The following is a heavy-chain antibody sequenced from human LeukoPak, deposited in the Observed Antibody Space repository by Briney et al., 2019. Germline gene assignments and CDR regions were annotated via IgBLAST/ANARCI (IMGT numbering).Heavy chain of an antibody. CDR1: GGSISSSRNY. V-gene: IGHV4-39*01. Sequence: PSETLSLTCTVSGGSISSSRNYWGWIRQPPGKGLEWIASIYHSGATYYNPSLKSRVTIFVHTSDNQFSLKLSSVTAADTAAYYCATGGGIAVAHAWGQGIVVTVSS. J-gene: IGHJ4*02. CDR3: ATGGGIAVAHA. D-gene: IGHD6-19*01. CDR2: IYHSGAT.